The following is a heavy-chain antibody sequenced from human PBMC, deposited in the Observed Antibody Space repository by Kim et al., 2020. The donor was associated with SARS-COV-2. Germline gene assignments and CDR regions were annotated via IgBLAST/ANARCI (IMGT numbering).Heavy chain of an antibody. CDR3: ARGIAAAGLMHAGWFDP. Sequence: SETLSLTCTVSGGSISSGGYYWSWIRQHPGKGLEWIGYIYYSGSTYYNPSLKSRVTISVDTSKNQFSLKLSSVTAADTAVYYCARGIAAAGLMHAGWFDPWGQGTLVTVSS. D-gene: IGHD6-13*01. CDR2: IYYSGST. V-gene: IGHV4-31*03. J-gene: IGHJ5*02. CDR1: GGSISSGGYY.